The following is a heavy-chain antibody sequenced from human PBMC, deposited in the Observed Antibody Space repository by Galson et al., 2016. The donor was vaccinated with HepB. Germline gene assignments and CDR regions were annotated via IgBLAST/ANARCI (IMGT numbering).Heavy chain of an antibody. CDR3: ARDHSRWLQWRDQLDY. Sequence: SVKVSCKASGYIFTTYAIHWVRQAPGQRLEWMGWINSGNGNTSYSQRFQDRVTITRDTSARTVYMELSGLRSEDTAVYFCARDHSRWLQWRDQLDYWGQGTLVAVSS. V-gene: IGHV1-3*01. CDR1: GYIFTTYA. D-gene: IGHD5-24*01. J-gene: IGHJ4*02. CDR2: INSGNGNT.